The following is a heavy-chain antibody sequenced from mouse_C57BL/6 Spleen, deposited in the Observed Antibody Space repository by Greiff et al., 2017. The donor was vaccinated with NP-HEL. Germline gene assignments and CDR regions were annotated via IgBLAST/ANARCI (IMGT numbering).Heavy chain of an antibody. Sequence: VQLQQPGTELVKPGASVKLSCKASGYTFTSYWMHWVKQRPGQGLEWIGNINPSNGGTNYNEKFKSKATLTVDKSSSTAYMQLSGLTSEDSAVYYCARYFYYDLPFDYWGQGTTLTVSS. V-gene: IGHV1-53*01. D-gene: IGHD2-4*01. J-gene: IGHJ2*01. CDR1: GYTFTSYW. CDR2: INPSNGGT. CDR3: ARYFYYDLPFDY.